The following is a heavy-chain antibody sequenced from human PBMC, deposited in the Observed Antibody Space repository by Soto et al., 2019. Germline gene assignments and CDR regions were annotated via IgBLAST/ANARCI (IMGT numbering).Heavy chain of an antibody. CDR3: AKDRRPYSSSTGFDY. D-gene: IGHD6-6*01. V-gene: IGHV3-9*01. J-gene: IGHJ4*02. Sequence: EVQLVESGGGLVQPGRSLRLSCAASGFTFDDYAMHWVRQAPGKGREWVSGISWNSGSIGYADSVKGRFTISRDNAKNSLYLQMNSLRAEDTALYYCAKDRRPYSSSTGFDYWGQGTLVTVSS. CDR1: GFTFDDYA. CDR2: ISWNSGSI.